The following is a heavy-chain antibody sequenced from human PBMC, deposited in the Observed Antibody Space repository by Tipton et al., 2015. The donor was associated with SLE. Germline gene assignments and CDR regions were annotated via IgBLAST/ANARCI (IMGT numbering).Heavy chain of an antibody. CDR1: GFSISSGYS. CDR2: IFHSGST. Sequence: TLSLTCAVSGFSISSGYSWGWFRQPPGKGLGWIGSIFHSGSTYYNPPLKSRVTIAVDTSKNQFSLKLSSVTAADTAVYDCAVGVENYYGSGSYMYWGQGTLVTVSS. V-gene: IGHV4-38-2*01. J-gene: IGHJ4*02. CDR3: AVGVENYYGSGSYMY. D-gene: IGHD3-10*01.